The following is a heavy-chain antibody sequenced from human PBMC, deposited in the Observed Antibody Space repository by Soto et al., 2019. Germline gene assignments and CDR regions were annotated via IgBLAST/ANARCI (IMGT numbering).Heavy chain of an antibody. J-gene: IGHJ4*02. V-gene: IGHV1-58*01. CDR2: IVVGSGNT. Sequence: ASVKVSCKASGFTFTSSAVQWVRQARGQRLEWIGWIVVGSGNTNYAQKFQERVTITRDMSTSTAYMELSSLRSEDTAVYYCAADRTGTTVPDFWGQGTLVTVSA. D-gene: IGHD1-7*01. CDR3: AADRTGTTVPDF. CDR1: GFTFTSSA.